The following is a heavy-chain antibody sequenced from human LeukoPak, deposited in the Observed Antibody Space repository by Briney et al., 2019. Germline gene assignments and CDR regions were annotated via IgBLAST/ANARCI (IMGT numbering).Heavy chain of an antibody. V-gene: IGHV4-39*01. D-gene: IGHD3-10*01. J-gene: IGHJ4*02. Sequence: SETLSLTCTVSGGSVSSTTYFWSWIRQPPGKGLEWIASINYSGSTYSNPSLKRRSTISVDTSENQFSLKLSSVTAADTAVYYCARYVVYGSGKYYFDYWGQGTLVTVSS. CDR2: INYSGST. CDR3: ARYVVYGSGKYYFDY. CDR1: GGSVSSTTYF.